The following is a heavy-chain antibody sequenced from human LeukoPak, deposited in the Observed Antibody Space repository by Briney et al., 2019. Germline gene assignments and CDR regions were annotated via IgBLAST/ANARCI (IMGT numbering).Heavy chain of an antibody. D-gene: IGHD3-10*01. CDR3: ARGMMVRGVNWFDP. Sequence: GASVKVSCKVSGYTLTELSMHWVRQAPGKGLEWMGGFDPEDGETIYAQKFQGRVTMTEDTSTDTAYMELSSLRSDDTAVYYCARGMMVRGVNWFDPWGQGTLVTVSS. J-gene: IGHJ5*02. CDR1: GYTLTELS. CDR2: FDPEDGET. V-gene: IGHV1-24*01.